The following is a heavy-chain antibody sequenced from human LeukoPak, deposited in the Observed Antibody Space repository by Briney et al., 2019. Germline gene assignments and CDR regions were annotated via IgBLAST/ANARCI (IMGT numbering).Heavy chain of an antibody. CDR3: AKDGGIWSPAYHFDY. D-gene: IGHD6-13*01. J-gene: IGHJ4*02. CDR1: GFSFNNYG. CDR2: ISYDGTNK. V-gene: IGHV3-30*18. Sequence: PGGSLRLSCTASGFSFNNYGMHWVRQAPGKGLEWVAVISYDGTNKYYADSVKGRFSISRDNSNNTLNLQMNSLRVEDTAVYFCAKDGGIWSPAYHFDYWGQGALVTVSS.